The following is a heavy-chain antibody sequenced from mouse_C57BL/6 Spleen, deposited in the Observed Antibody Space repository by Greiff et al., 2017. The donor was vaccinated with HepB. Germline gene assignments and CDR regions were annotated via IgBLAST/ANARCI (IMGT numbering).Heavy chain of an antibody. CDR1: GYAFSSSW. V-gene: IGHV1-82*01. D-gene: IGHD2-3*01. CDR2: IYPGDGDT. Sequence: VQLQQSGPELVKPGASVKISCKASGYAFSSSWMNWVKQRPGKGLEWIGRIYPGDGDTNYNGKFKGKATLTADKSSSTAYMQLSSLTSEDSAVYFCAREGVYDGYYAAWFAYWGQGTLVTVSA. CDR3: AREGVYDGYYAAWFAY. J-gene: IGHJ3*01.